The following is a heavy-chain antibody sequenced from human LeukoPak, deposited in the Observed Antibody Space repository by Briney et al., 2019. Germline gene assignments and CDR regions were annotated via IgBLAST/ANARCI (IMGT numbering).Heavy chain of an antibody. Sequence: ASVKVSCKASGYTFTSYDINWVRQATGQGLEWMGWMNPNNGNTGYAQKFQGRVTMTRDTSITTAYMELSSLISEDTAVYYCAREAPVGSVFDDVGHFDYWGQGTLVTVSS. CDR2: MNPNNGNT. V-gene: IGHV1-8*01. CDR3: AREAPVGSVFDDVGHFDY. CDR1: GYTFTSYD. D-gene: IGHD1-26*01. J-gene: IGHJ4*02.